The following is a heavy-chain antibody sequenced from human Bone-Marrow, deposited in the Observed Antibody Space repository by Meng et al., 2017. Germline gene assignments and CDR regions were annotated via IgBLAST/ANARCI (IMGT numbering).Heavy chain of an antibody. D-gene: IGHD3-10*01. V-gene: IGHV4-34*01. J-gene: IGHJ4*02. CDR3: ARPETGDYFDY. Sequence: QVQLQQWGAGLLKPSETLSLTCAVFGGSFSGNYWSWIRQPPGKGLEWIGEINDSGSTYYNPSFKSRITISIDTSKNQFSLKLSSVTAADTAVYYCARPETGDYFDYWGPGTLVTVSS. CDR1: GGSFSGNY. CDR2: INDSGST.